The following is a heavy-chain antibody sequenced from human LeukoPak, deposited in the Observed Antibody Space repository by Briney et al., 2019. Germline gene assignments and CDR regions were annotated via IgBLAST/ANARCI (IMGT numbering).Heavy chain of an antibody. Sequence: GGSLRLSCAASGFTFSNYDMSWVRQAPGKGLEWVSGISGSGGSTYHADSVKGRFTISRDNAKNSLYLQMNSLRAEDTAVYYCARDQGYYYDSSGYTPFDYWGQGTLVTVSS. V-gene: IGHV3-23*01. CDR2: ISGSGGST. D-gene: IGHD3-22*01. CDR1: GFTFSNYD. CDR3: ARDQGYYYDSSGYTPFDY. J-gene: IGHJ4*02.